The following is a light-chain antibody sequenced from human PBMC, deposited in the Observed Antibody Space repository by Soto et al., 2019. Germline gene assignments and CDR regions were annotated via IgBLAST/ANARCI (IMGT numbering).Light chain of an antibody. J-gene: IGKJ3*01. Sequence: IQVTQSPATLSSSLGERDTITCRASQDIRGALAWYQQKPGKAPKLLIYDVSTLENDVPSRFSGSSSGTEFTLTISSLQPEDFATYYCQQFITSPFTFGPGTKLEIK. CDR2: DVS. CDR1: QDIRGA. CDR3: QQFITSPFT. V-gene: IGKV1-13*02.